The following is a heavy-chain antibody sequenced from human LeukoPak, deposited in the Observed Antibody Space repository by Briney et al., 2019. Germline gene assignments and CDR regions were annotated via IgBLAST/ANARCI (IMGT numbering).Heavy chain of an antibody. CDR1: GSTFSSYE. J-gene: IGHJ3*02. CDR3: ARDSGLRGGNAFDI. V-gene: IGHV3-48*03. D-gene: IGHD5-12*01. Sequence: GGSLRLSCAASGSTFSSYEMNWVRQAPGKGLEWVSYISSSGSTIYYADSVKGRFTISRDNAKNSLYLQMNSLRAEDTAVYYCARDSGLRGGNAFDIWGQGTMVTVSS. CDR2: ISSSGSTI.